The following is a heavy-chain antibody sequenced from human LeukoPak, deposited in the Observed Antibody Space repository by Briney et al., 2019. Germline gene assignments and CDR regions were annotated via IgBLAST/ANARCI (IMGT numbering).Heavy chain of an antibody. CDR3: ARVESASVPDDAFDI. D-gene: IGHD1-14*01. Sequence: TLSLTCAVYGGSFSGYYWSWIRPPPGKGLELIGEIDHSGSTDYNPSLKSRVTLSVDTSKNQFSLKLSSVTAADTAVYYCARVESASVPDDAFDIWGQGTMVTVSS. J-gene: IGHJ3*02. CDR1: GGSFSGYY. V-gene: IGHV4-34*01. CDR2: IDHSGST.